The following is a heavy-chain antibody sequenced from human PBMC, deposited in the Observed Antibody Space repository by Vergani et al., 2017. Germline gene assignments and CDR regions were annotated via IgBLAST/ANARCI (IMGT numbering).Heavy chain of an antibody. CDR3: AREYYYGSGSIRAFDI. V-gene: IGHV1-46*03. CDR1: GYTFTSYY. J-gene: IGHJ3*02. CDR2: INPSGGST. Sequence: QVQLAQSGAEVKKPGASVKVSCKASGYTFTSYYMHWVRQAPGQGLEWMGIINPSGGSTSYAQKFQGRVTMTRDTSTSTVYMELSSLRSEDTAVYYCAREYYYGSGSIRAFDIWGQGTMVTVSS. D-gene: IGHD3-10*01.